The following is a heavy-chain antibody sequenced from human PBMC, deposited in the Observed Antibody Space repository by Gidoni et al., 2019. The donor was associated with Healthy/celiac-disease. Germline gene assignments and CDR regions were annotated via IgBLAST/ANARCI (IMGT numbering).Heavy chain of an antibody. D-gene: IGHD6-19*01. Sequence: EVQLLESGGGLVQPGGSLRLSCAASGFSFSTYAMSWVRQAPGKGLEWVSAISGSGGSTYYSDSVKGRFTISTDNSKNTLYLQMNSLRAEDTDVYYCAKGEQWLVTYFDYWGQGTLVTVSS. CDR1: GFSFSTYA. CDR2: ISGSGGST. J-gene: IGHJ4*02. CDR3: AKGEQWLVTYFDY. V-gene: IGHV3-23*01.